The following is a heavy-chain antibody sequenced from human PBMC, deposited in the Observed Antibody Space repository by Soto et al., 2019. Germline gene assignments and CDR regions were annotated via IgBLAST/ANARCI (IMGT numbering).Heavy chain of an antibody. CDR3: ARQYYDFWSGYSSPYYFDY. D-gene: IGHD3-3*01. J-gene: IGHJ4*02. Sequence: QVQLVQSGAEVKKPGASVKVSCKASGYTFTGYYMHWVRQAPGQGLEWMGWINPNSGGTNYAQTFQGWVTMTRDTSISTAYMELSRLRSDDTAVYYCARQYYDFWSGYSSPYYFDYWGQGTLVTVSS. V-gene: IGHV1-2*04. CDR2: INPNSGGT. CDR1: GYTFTGYY.